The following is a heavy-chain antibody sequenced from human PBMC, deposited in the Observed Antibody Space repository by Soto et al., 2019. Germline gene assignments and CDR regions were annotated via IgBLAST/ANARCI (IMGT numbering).Heavy chain of an antibody. CDR2: IYYSGST. CDR1: GGSISSYY. D-gene: IGHD3-3*01. Sequence: SETLSLTCTVSGGSISSYYWSWIRQPPGKGLEWIGYIYYSGSTNYNPSLKSRVTISVDTSKNQFSLKVTSVTAADTAVYYCARAVDFWSSWYDPWGQGTLVTVSS. V-gene: IGHV4-59*01. J-gene: IGHJ5*02. CDR3: ARAVDFWSSWYDP.